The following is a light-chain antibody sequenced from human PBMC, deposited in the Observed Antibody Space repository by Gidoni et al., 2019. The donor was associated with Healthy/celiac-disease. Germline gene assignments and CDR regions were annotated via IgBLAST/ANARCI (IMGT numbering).Light chain of an antibody. CDR2: AAS. CDR3: QQYYSTRRT. V-gene: IGKV1-8*01. J-gene: IGKJ1*01. Sequence: AIRMTQSPSSLSASTGDRVTITCRASQGISSYLAWYQQKPGKAPKLLIYAASTLQSGVPSRFSGSGSGTDFTLTISCLQSEDFATYYCQQYYSTRRTFXQXTKVEIK. CDR1: QGISSY.